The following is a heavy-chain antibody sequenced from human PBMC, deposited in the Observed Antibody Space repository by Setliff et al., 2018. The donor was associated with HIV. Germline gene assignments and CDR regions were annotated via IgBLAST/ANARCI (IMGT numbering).Heavy chain of an antibody. V-gene: IGHV4-38-2*02. D-gene: IGHD3-3*01. Sequence: PSETLSLTCTVSGYSISSGYYWGWIRQPPGKGLDWIGSFFPSGGTYYNPSLQSRVTILVDTSKNQLSLKLRSVTVADRAVYFCARGTTVFGVDIEWTSRYLDYWGQGMLVTVSS. J-gene: IGHJ4*02. CDR1: GYSISSGYY. CDR3: ARGTTVFGVDIEWTSRYLDY. CDR2: FFPSGGT.